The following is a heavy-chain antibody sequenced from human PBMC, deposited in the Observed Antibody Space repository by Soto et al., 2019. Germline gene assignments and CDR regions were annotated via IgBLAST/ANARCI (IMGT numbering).Heavy chain of an antibody. CDR2: ISGSGDST. J-gene: IGHJ2*01. CDR3: AKRGEYCSGGSCHYWYFDL. D-gene: IGHD2-15*01. V-gene: IGHV3-23*01. CDR1: GFTFSSYA. Sequence: EVQLLESGGGLVQPGGSLRLSCAASGFTFSSYAMSWVRQAPGKGLEWVSTISGSGDSTYSADSVKGRFTISRDNSKNTLYLQMNSLRAEDTAVYYCAKRGEYCSGGSCHYWYFDLWGRGTLVAVSS.